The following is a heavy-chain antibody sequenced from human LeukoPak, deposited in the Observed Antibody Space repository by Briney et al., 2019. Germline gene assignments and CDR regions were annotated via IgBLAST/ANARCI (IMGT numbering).Heavy chain of an antibody. J-gene: IGHJ3*02. CDR1: GFTFSSYG. CDR2: ISYDGSNK. D-gene: IGHD3-10*01. CDR3: ARDGVRRFGELNAFDI. Sequence: PGRSLRLSCAASGFTFSSYGMHWVRQAPGKGLEWVAVISYDGSNKYYADSVKGRFTISRDNSKNTLYLQMNSLRAEDTAVYYCARDGVRRFGELNAFDIWGQGTMVTVSS. V-gene: IGHV3-30*03.